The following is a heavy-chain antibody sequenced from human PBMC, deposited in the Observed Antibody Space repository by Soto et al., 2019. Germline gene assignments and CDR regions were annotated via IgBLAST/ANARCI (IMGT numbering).Heavy chain of an antibody. J-gene: IGHJ6*02. V-gene: IGHV3-30-3*01. CDR3: ARSDLPTIYYYYGMDV. Sequence: QVQLVESGGGVVQPGRSLRLSCAASGFTFSSYAMHWVRQAPGKGLEWVAVISYDGSNKYYADSVKGRFTISRDNSKNTLYLQMNSLRAEDTAVYYCARSDLPTIYYYYGMDVWGQGTTVTVSS. CDR2: ISYDGSNK. CDR1: GFTFSSYA.